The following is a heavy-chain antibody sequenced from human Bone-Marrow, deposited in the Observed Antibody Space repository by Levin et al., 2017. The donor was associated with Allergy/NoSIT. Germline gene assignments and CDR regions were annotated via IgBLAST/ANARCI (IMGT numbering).Heavy chain of an antibody. CDR1: GYNFIGFY. D-gene: IGHD3-10*01. J-gene: IGHJ6*02. V-gene: IGHV1-2*02. Sequence: GESLKISCKASGYNFIGFYMHWVRRAPGQGLEWMGWINPKSGASNCTQKFQDRVTMTRDTAISTAYMEVSSLRTDDTAVYYCATWRAGTLDVWGQGTTVTVSS. CDR3: ATWRAGTLDV. CDR2: INPKSGAS.